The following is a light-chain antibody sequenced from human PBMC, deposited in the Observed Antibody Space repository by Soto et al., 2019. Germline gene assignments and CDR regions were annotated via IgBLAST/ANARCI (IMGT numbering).Light chain of an antibody. V-gene: IGKV3-11*01. Sequence: EIVLTQSPATLSLSPGERATLSCRASQSVSGYLVWYQQKPGQAPRHLIYEASTRATGIPARFSGSGTGTDFTLTINSLEPEDFAVYFCHQRSYWPWTFGQGTKVEIK. CDR2: EAS. CDR3: HQRSYWPWT. J-gene: IGKJ1*01. CDR1: QSVSGY.